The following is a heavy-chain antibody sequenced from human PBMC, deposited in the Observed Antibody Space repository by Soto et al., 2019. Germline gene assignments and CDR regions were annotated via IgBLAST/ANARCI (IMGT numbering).Heavy chain of an antibody. CDR1: GGSISSDGYF. D-gene: IGHD7-27*01. CDR2: IHYSGTT. J-gene: IGHJ4*02. Sequence: QVQLQESGPGLVKPSQTLSLTCIVSGGSISSDGYFWSWIRQHPGKGLEWIGYIHYSGTTYYNPSLKSRIIISVDMSKSQFSLNLTSVTAADTAVYYCARDASQTGVPLDYWGQGTLVTVSS. CDR3: ARDASQTGVPLDY. V-gene: IGHV4-31*03.